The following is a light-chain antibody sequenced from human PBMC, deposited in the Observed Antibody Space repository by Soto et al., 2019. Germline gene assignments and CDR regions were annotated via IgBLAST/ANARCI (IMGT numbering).Light chain of an antibody. V-gene: IGLV2-8*01. CDR2: EVS. CDR1: SSDVGGYNY. J-gene: IGLJ1*01. CDR3: SSYAGSNNYV. Sequence: QSALTQPPSASGSPGQSVTISCTGTSSDVGGYNYVSWYQQHPGKAPKLMIYEVSKRPSGVPDRFSGSKSGNTASLTVSGLQAEDEPDYYCSSYAGSNNYVFGAGTKVTV.